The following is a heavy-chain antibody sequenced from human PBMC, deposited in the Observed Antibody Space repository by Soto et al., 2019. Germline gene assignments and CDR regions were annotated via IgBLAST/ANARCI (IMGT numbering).Heavy chain of an antibody. V-gene: IGHV3-23*01. Sequence: GGSLRLSCVASGFTFSSTAMSWVRQAPGKGLDWVSAISNSGTATYYTDSVKGRFTISRDNSENTVFLQMNSLRADDTALYYCSTGGYWGQGTQVTVSS. CDR2: ISNSGTAT. CDR1: GFTFSSTA. CDR3: STGGY. J-gene: IGHJ4*02.